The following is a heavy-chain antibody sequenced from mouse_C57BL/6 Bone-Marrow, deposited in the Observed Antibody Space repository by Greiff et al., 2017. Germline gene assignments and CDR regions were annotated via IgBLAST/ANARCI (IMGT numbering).Heavy chain of an antibody. CDR2: INSDGGST. Sequence: DVKLVESGGGLVQPGESLKLSCESNEFEFPSHDMSWVRKTPEKRLELVAAINSDGGSTYYPDTMERRFIISRDNTKKTLYLQMSSLRSEDTALYYCARQGLLRGYYAMDYWGQGTSVTVSS. CDR1: EFEFPSHD. D-gene: IGHD2-3*01. V-gene: IGHV5-2*01. J-gene: IGHJ4*01. CDR3: ARQGLLRGYYAMDY.